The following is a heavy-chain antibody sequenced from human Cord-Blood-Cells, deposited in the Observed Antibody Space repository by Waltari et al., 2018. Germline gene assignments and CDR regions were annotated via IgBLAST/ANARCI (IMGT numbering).Heavy chain of an antibody. CDR2: IIPIFGPA. J-gene: IGHJ6*02. CDR1: GGTFSTYA. Sequence: QVQLVQSTAEVKQHASSVKVSCRASGGTFSTYAISCERQAPGQGHEWMGGIIPIFGPANYAQKFQGRVTITADKSTSTAYMELSSLRSEDTAVYYCARRRVITGTTYYYGMDVWGQGTTVTVSS. CDR3: ARRRVITGTTYYYGMDV. D-gene: IGHD1-20*01. V-gene: IGHV1-69*06.